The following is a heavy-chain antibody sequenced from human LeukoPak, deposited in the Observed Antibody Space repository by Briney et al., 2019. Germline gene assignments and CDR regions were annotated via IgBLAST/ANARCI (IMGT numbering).Heavy chain of an antibody. CDR1: ANTFTDFY. V-gene: IGHV1-24*01. CDR3: ATEEWELLRV. J-gene: IGHJ3*01. CDR2: FDPEDGET. Sequence: ASVKVSCKASANTFTDFYMHWVRQAPGKGLEWMGGFDPEDGETIYAQKFQGRVTMTEDTSTDTAYMELSSLRSEDTAVYYCATEEWELLRVWGQGTMVTVSS. D-gene: IGHD1-26*01.